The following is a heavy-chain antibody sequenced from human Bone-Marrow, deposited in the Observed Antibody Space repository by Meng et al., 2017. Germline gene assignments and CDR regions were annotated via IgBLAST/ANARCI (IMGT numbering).Heavy chain of an antibody. V-gene: IGHV1-46*01. D-gene: IGHD4/OR15-4a*01. CDR1: GYTFTSYG. CDR2: INPSGGST. Sequence: ASVKVSCKASGYTFTSYGISWVRQAPGQGLEWMGIINPSGGSTSYAQKFQGRVTMTRDTSTSTVYMELSSLRSEDTAVYYCARAGGALNPYYYYGMDVWGQGTTVTVSS. J-gene: IGHJ6*02. CDR3: ARAGGALNPYYYYGMDV.